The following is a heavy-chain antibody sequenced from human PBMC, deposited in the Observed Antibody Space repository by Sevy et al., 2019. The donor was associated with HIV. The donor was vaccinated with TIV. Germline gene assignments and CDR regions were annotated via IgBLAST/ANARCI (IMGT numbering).Heavy chain of an antibody. D-gene: IGHD2-15*01. CDR3: AREPCSGGSCYSPTYYYGMDV. CDR2: TIPILGIA. V-gene: IGHV1-69*04. J-gene: IGHJ6*02. CDR1: GGTVSSYA. Sequence: ASVKVSCKASGGTVSSYAISWVRQAPGQGLEWMGRTIPILGIANYAQKFQGRVTITADKSTSAAYMELSSLRSEDTAVYYCAREPCSGGSCYSPTYYYGMDVWGQGTTVTVSS.